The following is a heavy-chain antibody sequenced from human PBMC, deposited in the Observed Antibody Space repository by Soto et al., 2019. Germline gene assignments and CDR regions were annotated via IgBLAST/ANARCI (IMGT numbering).Heavy chain of an antibody. CDR2: ISYDGSNK. J-gene: IGHJ4*02. V-gene: IGHV3-30*18. Sequence: QVQLVESGGGVVQPGRSLRLSCAASGFTFSSYGMHWVRQAPGKGLEWVAVISYDGSNKYYADSVKGRFTISRDNSKNTLSLQMNSLRAEDTAVYYCAKDQFEYDFWSGVDYWGQGTLVTVSS. CDR1: GFTFSSYG. D-gene: IGHD3-3*01. CDR3: AKDQFEYDFWSGVDY.